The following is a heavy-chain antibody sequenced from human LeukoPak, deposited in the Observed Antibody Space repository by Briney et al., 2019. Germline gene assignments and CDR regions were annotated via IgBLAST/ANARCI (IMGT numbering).Heavy chain of an antibody. CDR2: ISWKSGSI. CDR3: AKDSDIAAAGTPYYFDY. V-gene: IGHV3-9*01. Sequence: GGSLRLSCAASGFTFDDYAMHWVRQAPGKGLEWVAGISWKSGSIGYADSVKGRCTISRDNAKNSLYLQMNSLRAEDTAVYYCAKDSDIAAAGTPYYFDYWGQGTLVTVSS. CDR1: GFTFDDYA. D-gene: IGHD6-13*01. J-gene: IGHJ4*02.